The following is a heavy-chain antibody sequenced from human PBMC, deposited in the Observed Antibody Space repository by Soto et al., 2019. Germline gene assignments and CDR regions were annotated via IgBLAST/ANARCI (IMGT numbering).Heavy chain of an antibody. D-gene: IGHD3-3*01. CDR2: ISYDGSKK. V-gene: IGHV3-30-3*01. CDR1: GFTFSSYA. Sequence: QVQLVESGGGVVQPGRSLRLSCAASGFTFSSYALHWVRQAPGKGLEWVAVISYDGSKKYYADSVEGRFTISRDNSKNTLYLQMNSLRVEDTAVDYCARSVAFWSGNEPNNWFDPWGQGTLVTVSS. J-gene: IGHJ5*02. CDR3: ARSVAFWSGNEPNNWFDP.